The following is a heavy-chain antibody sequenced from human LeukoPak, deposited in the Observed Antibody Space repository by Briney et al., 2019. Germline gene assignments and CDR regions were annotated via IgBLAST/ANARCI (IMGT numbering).Heavy chain of an antibody. D-gene: IGHD2-15*01. CDR2: IYSGGST. J-gene: IGHJ3*02. CDR1: GFTVSSNY. Sequence: GGSLRLSCAASGFTVSSNYMSWVRQAPGKGLEWVSVIYSGGSTYYADSVKGRFTISRDNSKNTLYLQMNSLRAEDTAVYYCAREKVGYCSGGSCPPDAFDIWGQGTMVTVSS. V-gene: IGHV3-53*01. CDR3: AREKVGYCSGGSCPPDAFDI.